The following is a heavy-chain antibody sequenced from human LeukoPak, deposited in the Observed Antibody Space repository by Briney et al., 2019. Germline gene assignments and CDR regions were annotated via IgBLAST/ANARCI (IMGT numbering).Heavy chain of an antibody. Sequence: ASVKVSCKASGYTFTGYYMHWVRQAPGQGLEWIGWINPNSGGTNYAQKFQGRVTMTRDTSISTAYMELSRLRSDDTAVYYCAANYYDSSGYFDYWGQGTLVTVSS. J-gene: IGHJ4*02. CDR1: GYTFTGYY. V-gene: IGHV1-2*02. CDR3: AANYYDSSGYFDY. CDR2: INPNSGGT. D-gene: IGHD3-22*01.